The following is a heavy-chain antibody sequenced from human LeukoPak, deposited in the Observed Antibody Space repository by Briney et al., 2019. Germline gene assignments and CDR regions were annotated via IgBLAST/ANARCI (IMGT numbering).Heavy chain of an antibody. D-gene: IGHD6-19*01. Sequence: GGSLRLSCAASGFTFSSYAMSWVRQAPGKGLEWVSAISGSGGSTYYADSVKGRFTISRDNSKNTLYLQMNSLRAEDTAVYYCAKDFNQYSSGGRWDYWGQGTLVTVSS. CDR2: ISGSGGST. CDR3: AKDFNQYSSGGRWDY. V-gene: IGHV3-23*01. CDR1: GFTFSSYA. J-gene: IGHJ4*02.